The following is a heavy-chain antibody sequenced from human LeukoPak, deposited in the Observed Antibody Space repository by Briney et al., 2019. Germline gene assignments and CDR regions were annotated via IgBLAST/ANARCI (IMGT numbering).Heavy chain of an antibody. CDR1: GGTFSSYA. D-gene: IGHD3-22*01. CDR3: ARETTITYYDSSPGAFDI. V-gene: IGHV1-69*10. CDR2: IIPILGIA. Sequence: SVTVSCKASGGTFSSYAISWVRQAPGQGLEWMGGIIPILGIANYAQKFQGRVTITADKSTSTAYMELSSLRSEDTAVYYCARETTITYYDSSPGAFDIWGQGTMVTVSS. J-gene: IGHJ3*02.